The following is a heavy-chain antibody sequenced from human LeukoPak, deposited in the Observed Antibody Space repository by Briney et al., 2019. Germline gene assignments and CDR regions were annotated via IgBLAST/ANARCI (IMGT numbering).Heavy chain of an antibody. Sequence: SETLSLTCTVSGGSISSYYWSWIRQPPGKGLEWIGYIYYSGSTNYNPSLKSRVTISVDTSKNQFSLKLSSVTAADTAVYYCARLNPSNGWSFDYWGQGTLVTVSS. D-gene: IGHD6-19*01. CDR1: GGSISSYY. J-gene: IGHJ4*02. CDR2: IYYSGST. V-gene: IGHV4-59*08. CDR3: ARLNPSNGWSFDY.